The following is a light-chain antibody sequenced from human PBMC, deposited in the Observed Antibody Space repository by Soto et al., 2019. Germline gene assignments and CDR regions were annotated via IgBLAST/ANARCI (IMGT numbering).Light chain of an antibody. V-gene: IGKV3-20*01. Sequence: EIVFTHSPGTLSLSPGARAPLPCRASQSVSSSFLAWYQHKPGQAPRLILYGASSRATGIPDRFSGSGSGADFTLTISRLEPEDFAVYYCQHYGSSLWGFGPGTKVDIK. CDR1: QSVSSSF. CDR3: QHYGSSLWG. J-gene: IGKJ1*01. CDR2: GAS.